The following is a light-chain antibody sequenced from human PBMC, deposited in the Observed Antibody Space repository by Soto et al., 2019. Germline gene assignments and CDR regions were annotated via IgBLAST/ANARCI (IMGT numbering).Light chain of an antibody. Sequence: DIQLTQSPSFLSASVGDRVTITCRASQGIRDFLAWYQQKPGKAPKLLIYAASTLQAGVPTRFSVFASGTEFTLTISNLQPADSATYYCQQFNVYPLTFGGGTKVEIK. CDR2: AAS. CDR3: QQFNVYPLT. J-gene: IGKJ4*01. V-gene: IGKV1-9*01. CDR1: QGIRDF.